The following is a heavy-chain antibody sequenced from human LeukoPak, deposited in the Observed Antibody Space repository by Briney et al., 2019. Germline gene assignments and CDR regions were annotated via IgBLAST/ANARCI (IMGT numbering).Heavy chain of an antibody. CDR1: GFTFSSYA. D-gene: IGHD3-16*01. Sequence: GSLRLSCAASGFTFSSYAMSWVRQAPGKGLEWVSAISGSGGSTYYADSVKGRFTISRDNSKNTLYLQMNSLRAEDTAVYYCAKPAPITFGGVDAFDIWGQGTMVTASS. CDR2: ISGSGGST. J-gene: IGHJ3*02. CDR3: AKPAPITFGGVDAFDI. V-gene: IGHV3-23*01.